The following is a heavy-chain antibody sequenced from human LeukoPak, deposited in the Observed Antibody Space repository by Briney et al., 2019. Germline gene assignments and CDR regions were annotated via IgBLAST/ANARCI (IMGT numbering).Heavy chain of an antibody. CDR2: ISYDGYSK. D-gene: IGHD2-2*01. CDR3: AKEYCSSTSCYAVLVY. CDR1: GFIFSSYG. V-gene: IGHV3-30*18. J-gene: IGHJ4*02. Sequence: GKSLRLSCAASGFIFSSYGMHWVRQAPGKGLEWLAVISYDGYSKYYVDSVKGRFTISRDNSKNTLYLQMNSLRAEDTAVYYCAKEYCSSTSCYAVLVYWGQGTLVTVSS.